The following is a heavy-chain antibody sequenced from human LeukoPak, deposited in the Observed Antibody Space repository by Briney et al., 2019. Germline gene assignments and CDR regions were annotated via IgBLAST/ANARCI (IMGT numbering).Heavy chain of an antibody. Sequence: GGSLRLSCAASGFTFSSYSMNWVRQAPWKGLEWVSYISSSSSTIYYADSVKGRFTISRDNAKNSLYLQMNSLRAEDTAVYYCQGGYYYDNKGFDYWGQGTLVTVSS. CDR1: GFTFSSYS. V-gene: IGHV3-48*01. D-gene: IGHD3-22*01. CDR2: ISSSSSTI. J-gene: IGHJ4*02. CDR3: QGGYYYDNKGFDY.